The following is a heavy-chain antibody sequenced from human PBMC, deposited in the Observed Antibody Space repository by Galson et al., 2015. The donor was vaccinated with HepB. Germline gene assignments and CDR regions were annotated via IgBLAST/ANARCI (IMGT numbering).Heavy chain of an antibody. D-gene: IGHD5-24*01. V-gene: IGHV5-10-1*01. Sequence: SGAEVKKPGESLRISCKGSGYTFTSYWISWVRQMPGKGLEWMGRIDPSDSYTNYSPSFQGHVTISADKSISTAYLQWSSLKASDTAMYYCARQGAEMATITYGPFDYWGQGTLVTVSS. J-gene: IGHJ4*02. CDR3: ARQGAEMATITYGPFDY. CDR1: GYTFTSYW. CDR2: IDPSDSYT.